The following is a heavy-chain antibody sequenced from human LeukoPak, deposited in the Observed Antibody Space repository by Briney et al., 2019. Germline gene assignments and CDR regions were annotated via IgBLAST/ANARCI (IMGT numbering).Heavy chain of an antibody. V-gene: IGHV1-69*13. Sequence: SVKVSCKASGGTFSSYAISWVRQAPGRGLEWMGGIIPIFGTANYAQKFQGRVTITADESTSTAYMELSSLRSEDTAVYHCASLPPLVGYNDYYYYGMDVWGQGTTVTVSS. D-gene: IGHD5-24*01. CDR2: IIPIFGTA. CDR1: GGTFSSYA. J-gene: IGHJ6*02. CDR3: ASLPPLVGYNDYYYYGMDV.